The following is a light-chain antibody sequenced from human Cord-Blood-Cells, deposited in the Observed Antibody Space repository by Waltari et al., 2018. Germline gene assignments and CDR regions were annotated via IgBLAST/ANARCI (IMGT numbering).Light chain of an antibody. V-gene: IGKV3-15*01. Sequence: EIVMMQSPATLSVSPGERATLSCRASQSVSSNLAWYQQKPGQAPRLLIYGASTRATGIPARFSGSGSVTEFTLTNSSLQSEDFAVYYCYQYNNWPLTFGGGTKVEIK. J-gene: IGKJ4*01. CDR3: YQYNNWPLT. CDR1: QSVSSN. CDR2: GAS.